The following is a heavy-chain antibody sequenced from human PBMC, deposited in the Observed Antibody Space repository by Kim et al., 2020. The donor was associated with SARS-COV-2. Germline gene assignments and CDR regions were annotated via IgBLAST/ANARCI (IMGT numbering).Heavy chain of an antibody. CDR1: GFTFSDYY. V-gene: IGHV3-11*03. Sequence: GGSLRLSCAASGFTFSDYYMSWIRQAPGKGLEWVSYISSSSSYTNYADSVKGRFTISRDNAKNSLYLQMNSLRAEDTAVYYCARSVNPYYYGMDVWGQGTTVTVSS. CDR2: ISSSSSYT. CDR3: ARSVNPYYYGMDV. D-gene: IGHD4-17*01. J-gene: IGHJ6*02.